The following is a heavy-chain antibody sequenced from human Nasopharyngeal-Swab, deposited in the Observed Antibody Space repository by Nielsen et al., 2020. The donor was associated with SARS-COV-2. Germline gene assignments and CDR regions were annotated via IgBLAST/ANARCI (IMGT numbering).Heavy chain of an antibody. CDR3: ASNRGGYSYGHDFDY. Sequence: GGSLRLSCAASGFTFSSFAMRWVRQAPGKGLEWVSTISGSGGSTYYADSVKGRFTISRDNSKNTLYLQMNSLRAEDTAVYYCASNRGGYSYGHDFDYWGQGTLVTVSS. CDR1: GFTFSSFA. D-gene: IGHD5-18*01. J-gene: IGHJ4*02. CDR2: ISGSGGST. V-gene: IGHV3-23*01.